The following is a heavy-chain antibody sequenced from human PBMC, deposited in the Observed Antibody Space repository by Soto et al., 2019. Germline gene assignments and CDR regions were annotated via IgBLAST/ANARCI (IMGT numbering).Heavy chain of an antibody. CDR1: GGSISSSNW. J-gene: IGHJ3*02. CDR3: ARAKIVATIQGAFDI. D-gene: IGHD5-12*01. CDR2: IYHSGST. V-gene: IGHV4-4*02. Sequence: SETLSLTCAVSGGSISSSNWWRWVRQPPGKGLEWIGEIYHSGSTNYNPSLKSRVTISVDKSKNQFSLKLSSVTAADTAVYYCARAKIVATIQGAFDIWGQGTMVTVSS.